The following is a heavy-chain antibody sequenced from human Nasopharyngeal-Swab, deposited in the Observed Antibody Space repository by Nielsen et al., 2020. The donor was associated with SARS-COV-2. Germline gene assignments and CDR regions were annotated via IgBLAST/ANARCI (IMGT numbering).Heavy chain of an antibody. D-gene: IGHD3-10*01. J-gene: IGHJ4*02. V-gene: IGHV3-7*05. CDR3: AKGLGVRGVIGQYYFDY. CDR2: IKQDGSEK. CDR1: GFTFSSYW. Sequence: GESLKISCAASGFTFSSYWMSWVRQAPGKGLEWVANIKQDGSEKYYVDSVKGRFTISRDNAKNSLHLQMNSLRAEDTAVYYCAKGLGVRGVIGQYYFDYWGQGTLVTVSS.